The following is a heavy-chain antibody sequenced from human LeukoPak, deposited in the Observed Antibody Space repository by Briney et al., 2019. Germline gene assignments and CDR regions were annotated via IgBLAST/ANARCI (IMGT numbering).Heavy chain of an antibody. J-gene: IGHJ4*02. CDR2: IFYSGST. Sequence: KPSETLSLTCTVSGGSISSSSYYWGWIRQPPGKGLEWIGSIFYSGSTYYNPSLKSRVTIFVDTSKNQFSLKLSSVTAADTAVYCCARQKSDQYYHDSGSRSFDYWGQGTLVTVSS. CDR1: GGSISSSSYY. D-gene: IGHD3-10*01. V-gene: IGHV4-39*01. CDR3: ARQKSDQYYHDSGSRSFDY.